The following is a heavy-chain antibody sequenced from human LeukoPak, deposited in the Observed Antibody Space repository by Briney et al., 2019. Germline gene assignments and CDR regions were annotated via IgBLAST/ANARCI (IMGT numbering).Heavy chain of an antibody. V-gene: IGHV4-4*07. CDR1: GGSISYFY. J-gene: IGHJ6*03. Sequence: PSETLSLTCTVSGGSISYFYWSWIRQPAGKGLEWIGRIYTSGSTNYNPSLMSRVTMSVDTSKKQFSLKLSSVTAADTAVYYCARVRGSSGSYEYYHYMDVWGKGTTVTISS. D-gene: IGHD1-26*01. CDR2: IYTSGST. CDR3: ARVRGSSGSYEYYHYMDV.